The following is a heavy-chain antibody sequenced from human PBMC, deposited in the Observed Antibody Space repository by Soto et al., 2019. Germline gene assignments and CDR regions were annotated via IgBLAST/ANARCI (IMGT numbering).Heavy chain of an antibody. Sequence: QVQLVQSGAEVKKPGASVKVSCKASGYTFTSYGISWVRQAPGQGLEWMGWISAYNGNTNYAQKLQGRVTMTTDTSTSTAYMELRSVRSDDTAVYYCARDQGYCSSTSCRYEWGYYYYGMGVWGQGTTVTVSS. CDR2: ISAYNGNT. V-gene: IGHV1-18*01. D-gene: IGHD2-2*01. J-gene: IGHJ6*02. CDR3: ARDQGYCSSTSCRYEWGYYYYGMGV. CDR1: GYTFTSYG.